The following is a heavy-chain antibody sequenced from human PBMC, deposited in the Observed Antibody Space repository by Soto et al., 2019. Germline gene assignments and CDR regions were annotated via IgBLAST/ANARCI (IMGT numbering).Heavy chain of an antibody. CDR2: MFPWTSDT. CDR3: VTTRDGTTFFPH. Sequence: GASLKISCQGSGYTFNSFWIGWVRQMPGEGLEWMGLMFPWTSDTRYSPSFQGHVSISVDRSTGTGYLQWNSLKASDTAMYYCVTTRDGTTFFPHWGQGTPVTVSS. V-gene: IGHV5-51*01. J-gene: IGHJ4*02. D-gene: IGHD1-7*01. CDR1: GYTFNSFW.